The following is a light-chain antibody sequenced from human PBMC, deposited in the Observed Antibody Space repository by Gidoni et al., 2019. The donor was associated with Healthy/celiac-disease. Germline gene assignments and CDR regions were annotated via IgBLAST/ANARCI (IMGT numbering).Light chain of an antibody. V-gene: IGLV2-8*01. J-gene: IGLJ2*01. CDR1: SSDVGGYNS. CDR3: SSFAGSNNLV. CDR2: EVS. Sequence: QSALTQPPSASGSPGQSVTISCTGASSDVGGYNSVPWYQQHPGNAPKLMIYEVSKRPSGVPDRFSGSKSGNTASLTVSGLQAEDEADYYCSSFAGSNNLVFGGGTKLTVL.